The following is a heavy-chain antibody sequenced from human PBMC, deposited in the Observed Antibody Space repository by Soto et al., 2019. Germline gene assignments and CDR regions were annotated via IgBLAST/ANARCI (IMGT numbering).Heavy chain of an antibody. J-gene: IGHJ4*02. CDR2: IKQDGSEK. CDR1: KFTCSTCW. Sequence: ELQLVESGGDLVQPGGSLRLSCAGAKFTCSTCWMGWVRQSPGKGPEWVANIKQDGSEKFYLDSVKGRFTISRDNAKKSLYLQMNSLRAEDTAVYYCTREKNWGQGTLVTVSS. CDR3: TREKN. V-gene: IGHV3-7*05.